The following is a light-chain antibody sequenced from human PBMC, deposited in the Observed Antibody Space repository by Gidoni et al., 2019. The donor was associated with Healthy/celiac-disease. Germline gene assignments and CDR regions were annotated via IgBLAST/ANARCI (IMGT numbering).Light chain of an antibody. V-gene: IGLV2-8*01. J-gene: IGLJ1*01. Sequence: QSALTQPPSASGSPGPSGTISCTGTSSDVGGYNYVSWYQQHPGKAPKLMIYEVSKRPSGVPDRFSGSKSGNTASLTVSGLQAEDEADYYCSSYAGSNNPYVFGTGTKVTVL. CDR2: EVS. CDR1: SSDVGGYNY. CDR3: SSYAGSNNPYV.